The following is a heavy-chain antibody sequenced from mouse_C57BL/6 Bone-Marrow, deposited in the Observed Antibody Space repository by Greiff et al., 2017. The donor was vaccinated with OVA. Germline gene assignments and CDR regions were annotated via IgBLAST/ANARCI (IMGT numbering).Heavy chain of an antibody. Sequence: VQLKESGGDLVKPGGSLKLSCAASGFTFSSYGMSWVRQTPDKRLEWVATISSGGSYTYYPDSVKGRFTISRDNAKNTLYLQMSSLKSEDTAMYYCARRRNYYGSSYLYAMDYWGQGTSVTVSS. J-gene: IGHJ4*01. V-gene: IGHV5-6*01. CDR3: ARRRNYYGSSYLYAMDY. CDR2: ISSGGSYT. D-gene: IGHD1-1*01. CDR1: GFTFSSYG.